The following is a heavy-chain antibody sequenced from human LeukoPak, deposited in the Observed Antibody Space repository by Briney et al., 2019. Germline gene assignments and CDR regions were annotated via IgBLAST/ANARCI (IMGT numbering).Heavy chain of an antibody. V-gene: IGHV1-46*01. D-gene: IGHD3-22*01. Sequence: ASVTVSCKASGYTATSYYMHWVRQAPGQGLEWMGIINPSGGSTSYAQKFQGRVTMTRDTSTSTVYMELSSLRSEDTAVYYCARGDPFGDYYDSSGYYNDYWGQGTLVTVSS. CDR1: GYTATSYY. CDR3: ARGDPFGDYYDSSGYYNDY. CDR2: INPSGGST. J-gene: IGHJ4*02.